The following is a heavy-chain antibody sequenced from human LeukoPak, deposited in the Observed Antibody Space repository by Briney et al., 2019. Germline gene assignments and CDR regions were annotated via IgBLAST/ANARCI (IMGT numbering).Heavy chain of an antibody. V-gene: IGHV1-69*01. Sequence: ASVKVSCKASGGTFSSYAISWVRQAPGQGLDWMGGIIPLFGTAHYAQKFQGRVTITADESTSTAYMELSSLRSEDTAVYYCARGPITTRSHFDYWGQGTLVTVSS. CDR2: IIPLFGTA. J-gene: IGHJ4*02. D-gene: IGHD3-22*01. CDR3: ARGPITTRSHFDY. CDR1: GGTFSSYA.